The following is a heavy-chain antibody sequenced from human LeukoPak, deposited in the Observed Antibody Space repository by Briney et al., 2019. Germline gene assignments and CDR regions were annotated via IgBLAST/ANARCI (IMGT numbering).Heavy chain of an antibody. CDR2: ISGIGDRT. Sequence: GGSLRLSCAASGFTFSSYAMSWGRQAPGEGLEWVSGISGIGDRTHYADSGKGGFTISRAISKNTVYLQMTSLTAEASAVYLCAKEGSIAVFWSGYDYWGQGTLVTVSS. V-gene: IGHV3-23*01. CDR3: AKEGSIAVFWSGYDY. D-gene: IGHD3-3*01. CDR1: GFTFSSYA. J-gene: IGHJ4*02.